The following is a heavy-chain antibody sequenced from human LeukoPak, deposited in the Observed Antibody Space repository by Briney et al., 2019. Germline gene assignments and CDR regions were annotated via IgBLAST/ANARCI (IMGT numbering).Heavy chain of an antibody. CDR1: GITLSNYG. CDR2: ISGSGGGT. Sequence: PGGSLRLSCAVSGITLSNYGMSWVRQAPGKGLEWVAGISGSGGGTNYADSVKGRFTISRDNPKNTLYLQMNGLRAEDTAVYFCAKRGVVIRVILVGFHKEAYYFDSWGQGALATVSS. V-gene: IGHV3-23*01. D-gene: IGHD3-22*01. CDR3: AKRGVVIRVILVGFHKEAYYFDS. J-gene: IGHJ4*02.